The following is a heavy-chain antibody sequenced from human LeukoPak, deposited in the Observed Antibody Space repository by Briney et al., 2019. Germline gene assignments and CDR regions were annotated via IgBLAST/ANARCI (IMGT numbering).Heavy chain of an antibody. CDR3: AELGITMIGGV. Sequence: AGGFLRLSCAASGFTFSSYSMNWVRQAPGKGLEWVLYISSSGSTIYYADSVKGRFTISRDNAKNSLYLQMNSLRAEDTAVYYCAELGITMIGGVWGKGTTVTISS. J-gene: IGHJ6*04. CDR2: ISSSGSTI. D-gene: IGHD3-10*02. V-gene: IGHV3-48*04. CDR1: GFTFSSYS.